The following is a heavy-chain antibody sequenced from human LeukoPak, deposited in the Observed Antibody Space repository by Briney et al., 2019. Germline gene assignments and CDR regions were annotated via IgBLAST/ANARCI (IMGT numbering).Heavy chain of an antibody. V-gene: IGHV3-48*03. J-gene: IGHJ4*02. CDR3: ARHSSPTPYFDY. CDR1: GFTFSSYE. D-gene: IGHD6-19*01. Sequence: PGGSLRLSCAASGFTFSSYEMHWVRQAPGKGLEWVSYISSSGSTIYYADSVKGRFTISRDNAKNSLYLQMNSLRAEDTATYYCARHSSPTPYFDYWGQGTLVTVSS. CDR2: ISSSGSTI.